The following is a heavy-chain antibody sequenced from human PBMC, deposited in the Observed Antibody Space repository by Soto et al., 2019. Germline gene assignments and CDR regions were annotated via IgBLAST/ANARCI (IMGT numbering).Heavy chain of an antibody. CDR2: IYYTGST. Sequence: SETLSLTCTVTGASINIEGYYWSWIRQHAVKGLEWIGYIYYTGSTFSNPALGSRVSISQDASQNQFSLQLTSVTAADTPVYFCVRVHHWDTKYYAEVWGKGTTVTVSS. J-gene: IGHJ6*04. CDR3: VRVHHWDTKYYAEV. V-gene: IGHV4-31*03. CDR1: GASINIEGYY. D-gene: IGHD1-26*01.